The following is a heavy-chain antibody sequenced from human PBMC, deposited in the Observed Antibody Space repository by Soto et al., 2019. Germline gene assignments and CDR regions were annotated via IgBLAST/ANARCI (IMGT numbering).Heavy chain of an antibody. J-gene: IGHJ4*02. V-gene: IGHV1-18*01. CDR1: GYMFVTYG. CDR2: ISAYNGNT. D-gene: IGHD3-10*01. CDR3: ARDLDGSGSYYTDY. Sequence: GASVKVSCKASGYMFVTYGINWVRQAPGQGLEWMGWISAYNGNTKYAQNLQGRVTMTRDASTSTAYMEMRSLRSDDTAVYYCARDLDGSGSYYTDYWGPGTLVTVSS.